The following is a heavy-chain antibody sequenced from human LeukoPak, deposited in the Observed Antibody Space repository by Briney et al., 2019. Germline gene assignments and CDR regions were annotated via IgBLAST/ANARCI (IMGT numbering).Heavy chain of an antibody. D-gene: IGHD3-22*01. V-gene: IGHV3-74*01. CDR3: SRDTSNGIYY. CDR1: GFSFSNYY. J-gene: IGHJ4*02. CDR2: ISSDGATT. Sequence: GGSLRLSCPASGFSFSNYYMLWVRQAPGVGLVSVSRISSDGATTIYADSVKGRFTTSRDNAKNTLYLQMNSLRAEDTAVYYCSRDTSNGIYYWGQGTLVTVSS.